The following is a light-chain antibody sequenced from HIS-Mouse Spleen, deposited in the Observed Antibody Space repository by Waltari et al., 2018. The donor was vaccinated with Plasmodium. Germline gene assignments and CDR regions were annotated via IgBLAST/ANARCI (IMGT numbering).Light chain of an antibody. Sequence: SYELTQPPSVSVSPGQPASITCSGDKLGVNYACCYQQKPVPSPVLVIYQDSKRPSGIPERFSGSNSGNTATLTISVTQAMDEADYYCQAWDSSTVVFGGGTKLTVL. J-gene: IGLJ2*01. CDR3: QAWDSSTVV. CDR1: KLGVNY. V-gene: IGLV3-1*01. CDR2: QDS.